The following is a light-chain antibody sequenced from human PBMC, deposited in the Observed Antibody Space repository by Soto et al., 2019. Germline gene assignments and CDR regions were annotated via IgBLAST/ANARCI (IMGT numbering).Light chain of an antibody. V-gene: IGKV3-20*01. CDR1: HSVSSNY. Sequence: EIVLTQSPGTLSLPPGERATLSCRSSHSVSSNYLAWYQQKPGQAPRLLIYVVSSRATGIPDRFSGSGSGTDFTLTISRLEPVDFAVYYCQQYGISPTFGRGTKVEIK. J-gene: IGKJ1*01. CDR2: VVS. CDR3: QQYGISPT.